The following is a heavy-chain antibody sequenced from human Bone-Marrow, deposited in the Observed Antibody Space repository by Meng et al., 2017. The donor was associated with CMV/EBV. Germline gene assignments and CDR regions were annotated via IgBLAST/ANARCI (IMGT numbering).Heavy chain of an antibody. D-gene: IGHD2-2*02. V-gene: IGHV3-20*04. CDR3: AKDQRLVGYCSSTSCYNGPKGGMDV. Sequence: GKSLKISCAASRFPFDDYGMSWVRQDPGKGLEWVSGINWNGGSTGYADSVKGRFTISRDNAKNSLYLQRNSLRAEDTALYYCAKDQRLVGYCSSTSCYNGPKGGMDVWGQGTTVTVSS. CDR1: RFPFDDYG. CDR2: INWNGGST. J-gene: IGHJ6*02.